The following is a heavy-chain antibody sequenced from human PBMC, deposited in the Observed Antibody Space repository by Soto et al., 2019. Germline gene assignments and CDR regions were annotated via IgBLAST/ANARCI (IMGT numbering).Heavy chain of an antibody. CDR2: ISSRSSAI. CDR1: GFTFSSYS. V-gene: IGHV3-48*01. CDR3: AREGAGIDV. Sequence: EVQLVESGGGLVQPGESLRLSCAGSGFTFSSYSMNWVRQAPGKGLEWVAYISSRSSAISYADSVKGRFTNSRDNAKNSLYLQTNSLRAEDTALYYSAREGAGIDVWGQGTTVTVSS. J-gene: IGHJ6*02. D-gene: IGHD3-16*01.